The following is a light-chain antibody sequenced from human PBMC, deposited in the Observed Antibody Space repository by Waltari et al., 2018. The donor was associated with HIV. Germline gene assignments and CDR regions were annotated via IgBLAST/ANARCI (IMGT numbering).Light chain of an antibody. CDR1: TLRNFY. Sequence: SSDLTQDPAVSVALGETVRITCRGATLRNFYAAWYQQKPRQAPILVIYDSTTPPAGIPARFSGSTSGITASLTIMGAHAEDVADYYCNSRDSSGSSYVFGPGTYVTVL. V-gene: IGLV3-19*01. CDR2: DST. J-gene: IGLJ1*01. CDR3: NSRDSSGSSYV.